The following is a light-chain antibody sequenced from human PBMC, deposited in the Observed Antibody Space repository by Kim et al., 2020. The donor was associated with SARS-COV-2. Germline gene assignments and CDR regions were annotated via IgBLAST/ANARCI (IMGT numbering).Light chain of an antibody. CDR3: QSYDDTDVV. Sequence: GETVTISCTRSSGSIASNYGQWYRQRPGSSPTTLISEDDKRLSGVPDRFSGSLDTSSNSASLTISGLRTEDEAHYYCQSYDDTDVVFGGGTLLTVL. J-gene: IGLJ7*01. CDR1: SGSIASNY. CDR2: EDD. V-gene: IGLV6-57*01.